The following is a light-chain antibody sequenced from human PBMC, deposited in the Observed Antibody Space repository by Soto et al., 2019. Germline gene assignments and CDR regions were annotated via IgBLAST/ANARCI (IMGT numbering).Light chain of an antibody. Sequence: EIVMTQSPATLSVSPGERATLSCRASQSITGNLTWYQQKPGQAPRLLIYDASTRATGIPARFSGSGSGTEFTLTISSLQSEDFAVYYCQHCQPYGDSPPLTFGGGTKVEIK. J-gene: IGKJ4*01. CDR3: QHCQPYGDSPPLT. CDR1: QSITGN. CDR2: DAS. V-gene: IGKV3-15*01.